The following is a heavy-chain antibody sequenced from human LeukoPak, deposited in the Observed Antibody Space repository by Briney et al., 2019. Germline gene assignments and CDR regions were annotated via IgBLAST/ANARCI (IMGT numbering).Heavy chain of an antibody. J-gene: IGHJ4*02. CDR3: AKDSNWAFDY. D-gene: IGHD3-16*01. Sequence: GGSLRLSCGASGFTFSPNGMHWVRQVPGKGLEWVTYIRKDGSDKYYADSVKGRFTISRDSSKNMVYLQMNSLRVEDKALYYCAKDSNWAFDYWGQGTLVRVSS. V-gene: IGHV3-30*02. CDR2: IRKDGSDK. CDR1: GFTFSPNG.